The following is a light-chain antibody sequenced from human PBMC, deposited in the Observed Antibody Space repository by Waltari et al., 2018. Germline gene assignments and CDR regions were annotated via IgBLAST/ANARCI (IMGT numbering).Light chain of an antibody. V-gene: IGKV3-20*01. CDR3: QQYGSSPNT. J-gene: IGKJ2*01. CDR1: QSVSSSY. Sequence: IVLTQSPGTLSLSPGERATLSCRASQSVSSSYLAWYQQKPGQAPRLLIYGASSRATGIPYRFSGSGSGTDFTLTISRLEPEDFAGYYCQQYGSSPNTFGQGTKLEIK. CDR2: GAS.